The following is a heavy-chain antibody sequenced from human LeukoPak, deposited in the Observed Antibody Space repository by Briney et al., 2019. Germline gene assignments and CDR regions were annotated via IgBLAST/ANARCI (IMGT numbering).Heavy chain of an antibody. V-gene: IGHV3-30-3*01. CDR1: GFTFSSYA. D-gene: IGHD5-24*01. CDR2: VSYDGSNE. CDR3: ARLRRWLQLMSWGMDV. Sequence: GGSLRLSCAASGFTFSSYAMHWVRQAPGKGLEWVAVVSYDGSNEYYADSVKGRFTISRDNSKNTLYLQMNSLRAEDTAVYYCARLRRWLQLMSWGMDVWGQGTTVTVSS. J-gene: IGHJ6*02.